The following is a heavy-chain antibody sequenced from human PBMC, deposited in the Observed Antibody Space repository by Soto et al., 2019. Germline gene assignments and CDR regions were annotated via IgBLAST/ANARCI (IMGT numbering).Heavy chain of an antibody. V-gene: IGHV1-46*01. Sequence: QVQLVQSGAEVKEPGASVKVSCEASGYNFASNHMHWVRQIPGQGLEWMGIIHPTDGSTSYAQRFRGRITLTRDAPTNTDYMELRGLTSEDTAVYYCVRDRFGSWTFDYWGQGTLLTVSS. D-gene: IGHD6-13*01. CDR1: GYNFASNH. CDR2: IHPTDGST. CDR3: VRDRFGSWTFDY. J-gene: IGHJ4*02.